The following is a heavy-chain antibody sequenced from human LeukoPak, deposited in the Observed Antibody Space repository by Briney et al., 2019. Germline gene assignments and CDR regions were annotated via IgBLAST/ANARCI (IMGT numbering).Heavy chain of an antibody. V-gene: IGHV1-3*03. D-gene: IGHD4-23*01. CDR3: ARGYGGNDPMGAFDI. Sequence: ASVKVSCKASGYTFTSYAMHWVRQAPGQRLEWMGWINAGNGNTKYSQEFQGRVTITRDTSASTAYMELSSLRSEDMAVYYCARGYGGNDPMGAFDIWGQGTMVTVSS. CDR2: INAGNGNT. CDR1: GYTFTSYA. J-gene: IGHJ3*02.